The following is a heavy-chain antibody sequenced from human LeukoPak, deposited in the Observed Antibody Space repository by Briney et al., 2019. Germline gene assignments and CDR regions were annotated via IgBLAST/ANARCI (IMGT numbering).Heavy chain of an antibody. Sequence: GGSLRLSCAASGFIVSSNDMSWVRQAPGKGLECISVIYSGGSTDYADSVKGRLTISRDNSKNTLYLQMNSLRAEDTAVYYCARVVDHDYGDYYLDYWGQGTLVTVSS. J-gene: IGHJ4*02. CDR1: GFIVSSND. CDR3: ARVVDHDYGDYYLDY. V-gene: IGHV3-53*01. CDR2: IYSGGST. D-gene: IGHD4-17*01.